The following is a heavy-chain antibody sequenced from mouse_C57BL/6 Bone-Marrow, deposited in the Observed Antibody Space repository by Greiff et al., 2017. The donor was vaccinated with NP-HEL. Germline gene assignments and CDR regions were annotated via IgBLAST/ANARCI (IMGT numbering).Heavy chain of an antibody. CDR2: IYPRDGST. CDR3: GLSYGSSPYYFDD. D-gene: IGHD1-1*01. CDR1: GYTFTDHT. J-gene: IGHJ2*01. Sequence: QVQLQQSDAELVKPGASVKISCKVSGYTFTDHTIHWMKQRPEQGLEWIGYIYPRDGSTKYNEKFKGKATFTAYKSSSTAYMQLNSLTSEDSAVYFCGLSYGSSPYYFDDWGQGTTLTVSS. V-gene: IGHV1-78*01.